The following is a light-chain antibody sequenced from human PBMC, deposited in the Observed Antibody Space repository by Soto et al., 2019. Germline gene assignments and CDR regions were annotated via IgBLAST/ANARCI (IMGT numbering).Light chain of an antibody. J-gene: IGKJ4*01. CDR3: QQYNCSPIT. CDR2: KAS. V-gene: IGKV1-5*03. Sequence: DIQMTQSPSTLSASVGDRVTITCRASQSISTWLAWYQQKPGKAPKLLIYKASSLESGVTSSLSGSGYWTEFTLTISSLQPDDFATYDCQQYNCSPITFGGGTKVEIK. CDR1: QSISTW.